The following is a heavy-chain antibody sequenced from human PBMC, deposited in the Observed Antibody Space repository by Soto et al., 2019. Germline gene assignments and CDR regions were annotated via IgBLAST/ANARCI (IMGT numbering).Heavy chain of an antibody. D-gene: IGHD6-13*01. Sequence: PGGSLRLSCAASGSTFSSYAMSWVRQAPGKGLEWVSAISGSGGSTYYADSVKGRFTISRDNSKNTLYLQMNSLRAEDTAVYYCAKGAQLTHTYNWFDPWGQGTLVTVSS. CDR2: ISGSGGST. CDR3: AKGAQLTHTYNWFDP. CDR1: GSTFSSYA. J-gene: IGHJ5*02. V-gene: IGHV3-23*01.